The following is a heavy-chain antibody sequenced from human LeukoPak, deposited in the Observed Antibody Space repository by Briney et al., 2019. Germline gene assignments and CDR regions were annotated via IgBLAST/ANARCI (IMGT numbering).Heavy chain of an antibody. CDR3: ARVNIAAADLYYYYYYYMDV. J-gene: IGHJ6*03. V-gene: IGHV4-61*02. Sequence: SETLSLTCTVSGDSISSGDYYWSWIRQPAGKGLEWIGRISSSGSTNYNPSLKSRVTISVDTSKNQFSLKLSSVTAADTAVYYCARVNIAAADLYYYYYYYMDVWGKGTTVTISS. CDR1: GDSISSGDYY. CDR2: ISSSGST. D-gene: IGHD6-13*01.